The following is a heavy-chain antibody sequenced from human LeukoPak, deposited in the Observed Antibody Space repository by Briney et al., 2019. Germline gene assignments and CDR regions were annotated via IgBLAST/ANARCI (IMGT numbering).Heavy chain of an antibody. V-gene: IGHV1-2*02. Sequence: VASVKVSCKASGYXFTAYYTHWVRQAPGQGLEWMGWIDPRSGGSKYAQKFQGRVTMTGDTSISTAYMEVIGLRSDDTAAYYCTRETNGGALGYWGQGTLVTVSS. J-gene: IGHJ4*02. CDR3: TRETNGGALGY. CDR2: IDPRSGGS. D-gene: IGHD4-23*01. CDR1: GYXFTAYY.